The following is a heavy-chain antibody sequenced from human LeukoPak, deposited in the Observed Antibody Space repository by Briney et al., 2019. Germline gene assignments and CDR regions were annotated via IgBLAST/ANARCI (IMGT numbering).Heavy chain of an antibody. J-gene: IGHJ5*02. D-gene: IGHD3-10*01. V-gene: IGHV3-53*01. CDR2: IYSGGST. Sequence: AGGSLRLSCAASGFTVSSNYMSWVRQAPGKGLEWVSVIYSGGSTYYADSVKGRFTISRDNSKNTLYLQMNSLTAEDTAVYYCARDKRYYYGSGGFDPWGQGTLVTVSS. CDR3: ARDKRYYYGSGGFDP. CDR1: GFTVSSNY.